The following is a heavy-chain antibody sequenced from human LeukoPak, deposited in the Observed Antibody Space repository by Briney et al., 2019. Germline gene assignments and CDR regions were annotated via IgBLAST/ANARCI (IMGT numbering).Heavy chain of an antibody. J-gene: IGHJ4*02. CDR2: ISGSGGST. V-gene: IGHV3-23*01. CDR3: ARDPTPWPPYGYFTY. D-gene: IGHD4-17*01. Sequence: PGGSLRLSCAASGFTFSSYAMSWVRQDPGKGLEWVSAISGSGGSTYYADSVKGRVTISRDNAKNSLYLQMNRLRAEDTAVYYCARDPTPWPPYGYFTYWGQGTLVTASP. CDR1: GFTFSSYA.